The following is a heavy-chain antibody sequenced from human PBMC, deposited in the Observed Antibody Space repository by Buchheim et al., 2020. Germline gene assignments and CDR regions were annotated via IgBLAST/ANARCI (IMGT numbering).Heavy chain of an antibody. V-gene: IGHV3-66*01. CDR3: ARRQPSGSWFDP. CDR2: IYGGGAT. Sequence: EVQLVESGGGLAQPGGSLRLSCAVSGFTVSSDXMSWVRQAPGKGLEWVSAIYGGGATYYTDSVKGRFNIXRDSSQNTLYLQMNRLRVEDTAMYYCARRQPSGSWFDPWGQGTL. D-gene: IGHD3-22*01. J-gene: IGHJ5*02. CDR1: GFTVSSDX.